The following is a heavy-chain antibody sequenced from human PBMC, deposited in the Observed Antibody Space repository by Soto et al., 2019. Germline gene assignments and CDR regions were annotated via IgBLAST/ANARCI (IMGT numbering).Heavy chain of an antibody. CDR1: GYTFTGYY. V-gene: IGHV1-2*02. CDR2: INPNSGGT. Sequence: ASVKVSCKASGYTFTGYYMHWVRQAPGQGLEWMGWINPNSGGTNYAQKFQGRVTMTRDTSISTAYMELRSLRSDDTAVYYCARDLSVGRDYGDYASVGSSPTGDYWGQGTLVTVSS. J-gene: IGHJ4*02. CDR3: ARDLSVGRDYGDYASVGSSPTGDY. D-gene: IGHD4-17*01.